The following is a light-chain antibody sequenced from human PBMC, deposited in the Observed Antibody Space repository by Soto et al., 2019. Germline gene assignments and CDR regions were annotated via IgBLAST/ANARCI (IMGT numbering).Light chain of an antibody. CDR2: DTF. V-gene: IGKV3-11*01. CDR1: QSFDTS. Sequence: EIVLTQFPATLSLSPEEEATLSCRASQSFDTSSAWYQQRPAQAPRLLIYDTFKVAAGVPARFSGGGSGADFTLTISGLEPEDFAVYYCQQGGSFGGGTKVDIK. CDR3: QQGGS. J-gene: IGKJ4*01.